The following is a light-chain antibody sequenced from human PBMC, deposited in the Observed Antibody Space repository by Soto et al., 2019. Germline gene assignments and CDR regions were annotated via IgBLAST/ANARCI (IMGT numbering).Light chain of an antibody. V-gene: IGLV2-14*01. J-gene: IGLJ1*01. CDR3: ISFTTRATYV. CDR2: DVS. Sequence: QPASVSGSPGHSSTNSCTGTSSDFGNYDYVSWYQQHPGKVPKLMIYDVSNRPSGVSNRFSGSKSGNTASLTISGLQAEDEADYYCISFTTRATYVFGNGTKVTVL. CDR1: SSDFGNYDY.